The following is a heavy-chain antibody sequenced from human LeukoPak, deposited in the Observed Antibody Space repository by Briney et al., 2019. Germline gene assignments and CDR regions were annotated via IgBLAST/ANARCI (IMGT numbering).Heavy chain of an antibody. V-gene: IGHV3-15*01. CDR1: GFTFSNAW. Sequence: PGGSLRLSCAASGFTFSNAWMSWVRQAPGKGLEWVGRIKSKTDGGTTDYTAPVKGRFTISRDDSKSTLYLQMNSLKTEDTAVYYCTTLSDSSGYYIGAFDIWGQGTMVTVSS. CDR3: TTLSDSSGYYIGAFDI. J-gene: IGHJ3*02. D-gene: IGHD3-22*01. CDR2: IKSKTDGGTT.